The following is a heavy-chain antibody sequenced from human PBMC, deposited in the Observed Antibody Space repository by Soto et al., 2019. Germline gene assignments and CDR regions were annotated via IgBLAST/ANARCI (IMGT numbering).Heavy chain of an antibody. CDR1: GDSSSSYD. V-gene: IGHV4-59*04. CDR2: VYYSGST. CDR3: GRRGDILRGYFAY. J-gene: IGHJ4*02. Sequence: PWKALSLTCTVSGDSSSSYDWSWVRQPPGKGLEWIGNVYYSGSTNYNPSVKSPVTMSVDASKNQFSLKLRSVTAADMAVYYCGRRGDILRGYFAYWSPGTLV. D-gene: IGHD3-9*01.